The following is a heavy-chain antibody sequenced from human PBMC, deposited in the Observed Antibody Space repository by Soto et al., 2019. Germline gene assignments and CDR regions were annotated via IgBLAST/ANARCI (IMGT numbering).Heavy chain of an antibody. V-gene: IGHV3-33*01. CDR1: GFAFSTYA. CDR3: ARGNKTFDP. J-gene: IGHJ5*02. Sequence: QVQLVESGGGVVQPGRSLRLSCAASGFAFSTYAMHWARQAPGKGLEWAAIILYDGSNKYYADSVKGRFTISRDNSKNTLYLQMDNLRAEDTAVYYCARGNKTFDPWGPGTQVTVSS. CDR2: ILYDGSNK.